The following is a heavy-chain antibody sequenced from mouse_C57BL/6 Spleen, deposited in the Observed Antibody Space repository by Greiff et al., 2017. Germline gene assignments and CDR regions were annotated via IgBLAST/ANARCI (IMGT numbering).Heavy chain of an antibody. CDR3: AQINTTVVATDWYFDV. D-gene: IGHD1-1*01. J-gene: IGHJ1*03. CDR1: GFSLSTSNMG. V-gene: IGHV8-5*01. Sequence: QVTLKVCGPGILQPSQTLSLTCSFSGFSLSTSNMGIGWIRQPSGKGLEWLAHIWWNDDKYYNPSLKSRLTISKDTSNNQVFLKSTSVDTADTATYYCAQINTTVVATDWYFDVWGTGTTVTVSA. CDR2: IWWNDDK.